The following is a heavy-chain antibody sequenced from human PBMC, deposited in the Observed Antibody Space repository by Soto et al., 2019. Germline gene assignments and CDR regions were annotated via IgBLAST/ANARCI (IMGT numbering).Heavy chain of an antibody. V-gene: IGHV3-72*01. J-gene: IGHJ3*02. D-gene: IGHD1-26*01. Sequence: LRLSCAGSGFTFSDHYMDWVRQAPGKGLEWVGRSGNRANSDTTEYGSSVKGRFTISRDDSKNSMYLQMNSLKTEDTAVYYCTRGYSGIDIYAFDIWGRGTLVTVS. CDR2: SGNRANSDTT. CDR1: GFTFSDHY. CDR3: TRGYSGIDIYAFDI.